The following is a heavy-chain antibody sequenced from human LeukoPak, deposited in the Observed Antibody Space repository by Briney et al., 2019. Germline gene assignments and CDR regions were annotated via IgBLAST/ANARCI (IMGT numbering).Heavy chain of an antibody. CDR1: GGTFSNYA. CDR2: IIPIFGTA. J-gene: IGHJ5*02. CDR3: ARVLSSSSWYSKYGWFDP. D-gene: IGHD6-13*01. Sequence: SVKVSCKASGGTFSNYAISWVRQAPGQGLEWMGGIIPIFGTANYAQKFRGRVTITADKSTRTAYMELRSLRSDDTAVYYCARVLSSSSWYSKYGWFDPWGQGTLVTVSS. V-gene: IGHV1-69*06.